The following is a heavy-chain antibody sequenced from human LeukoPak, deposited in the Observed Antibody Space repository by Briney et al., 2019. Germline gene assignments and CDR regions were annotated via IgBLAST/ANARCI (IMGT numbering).Heavy chain of an antibody. CDR3: ARSHSVWTSFEY. CDR1: GGSMSSYY. CDR2: IYYSGST. V-gene: IGHV4-59*01. D-gene: IGHD3/OR15-3a*01. J-gene: IGHJ4*02. Sequence: SETLSLTCTVSGGSMSSYYWNWIRQPPGKGLEWIGYIYYSGSTNYNPSLKSRVTISVDTSKNQFSLKLSSVTAADTAVYYCARSHSVWTSFEYWGQGTLVTVSS.